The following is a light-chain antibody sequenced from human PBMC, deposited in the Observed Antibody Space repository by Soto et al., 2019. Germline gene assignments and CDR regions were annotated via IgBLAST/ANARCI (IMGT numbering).Light chain of an antibody. CDR2: EGT. V-gene: IGLV2-23*01. CDR1: SSDVGSYNL. CDR3: CSYAGGSTYV. Sequence: ITISCTGTSSDVGSYNLVSWYQHHPGKAPKFMIYEGTKRPSGVSSRFSGSKSGNTASLTISGLQAEDEAYYYCCSYAGGSTYVFGTGTKV. J-gene: IGLJ1*01.